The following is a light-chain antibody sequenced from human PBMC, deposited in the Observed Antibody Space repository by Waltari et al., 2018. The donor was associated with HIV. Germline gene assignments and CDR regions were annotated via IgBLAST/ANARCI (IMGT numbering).Light chain of an antibody. CDR1: ALTKQY. V-gene: IGLV3-25*03. Sequence: DLTQPPSVSVPPGQTATITCTGDALTKQYGYWYQKKAGQAPVLLINKDSERLSGIPERFSGSRSGTSLTLTINGVRAEDEAEYYCQSADSSGVDFVVFGGGTKLTVL. CDR2: KDS. J-gene: IGLJ2*01. CDR3: QSADSSGVDFVV.